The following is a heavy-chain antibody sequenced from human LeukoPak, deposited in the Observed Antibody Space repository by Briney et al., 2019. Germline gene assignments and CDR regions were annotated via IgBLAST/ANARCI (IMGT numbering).Heavy chain of an antibody. D-gene: IGHD6-13*01. J-gene: IGHJ5*02. V-gene: IGHV3-21*01. CDR3: ARAGYRSSGGFDP. Sequence: GGSLRLSCAASGFTFSSYSMYWIRQAPGKGLEWVSSICSSSIYIYYADSVKCRFTISRDNAKTSLYLQMNSLRDEDTAVYYCARAGYRSSGGFDPWGQGTLVTVSS. CDR1: GFTFSSYS. CDR2: ICSSSIYI.